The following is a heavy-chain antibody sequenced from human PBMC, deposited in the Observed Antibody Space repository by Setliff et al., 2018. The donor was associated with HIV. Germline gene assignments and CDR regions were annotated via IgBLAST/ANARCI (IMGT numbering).Heavy chain of an antibody. V-gene: IGHV5-51*01. J-gene: IGHJ4*02. Sequence: PGESLKISCKGSGYRFTRYWIDWVRQMPGKGLEWMGIIYPGDSDSRYSPSFQGQVTISADKATRTAYLEWSSLKASDTAIYYCARRKSEDSGYGPRYYDFWGQGTLVTVSS. CDR3: ARRKSEDSGYGPRYYDF. D-gene: IGHD3-22*01. CDR2: IYPGDSDS. CDR1: GYRFTRYW.